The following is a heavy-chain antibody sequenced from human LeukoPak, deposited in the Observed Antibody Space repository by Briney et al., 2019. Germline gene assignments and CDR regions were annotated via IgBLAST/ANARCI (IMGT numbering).Heavy chain of an antibody. V-gene: IGHV3-11*01. CDR1: RFTFSDYY. D-gene: IGHD5-24*01. CDR2: ISRNGDTI. CDR3: ARGYINFDC. J-gene: IGHJ4*02. Sequence: GGSLRLSCAASRFTFSDYYMSWIRQAPGKGLEWVSYISRNGDTIFYADSVKGRFTISRDNGKNSLYLQMKRLRAEDTAVYYCARGYINFDCWGQGTLVTVSS.